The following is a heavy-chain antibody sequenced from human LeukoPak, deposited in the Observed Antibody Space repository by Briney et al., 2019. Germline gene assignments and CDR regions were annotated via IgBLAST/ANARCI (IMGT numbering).Heavy chain of an antibody. Sequence: GGSLRLSCAASGFTFSSYAMSWVRQAPRKGLEWVANIKQDGSEKYYVDSVKGRFTISRDNAKNSLYLQMNSLRAEDTAVYYCARGYYYGSGSYYNYFDYWGQGTLVTVSS. V-gene: IGHV3-7*01. CDR1: GFTFSSYA. CDR2: IKQDGSEK. J-gene: IGHJ4*02. D-gene: IGHD3-10*01. CDR3: ARGYYYGSGSYYNYFDY.